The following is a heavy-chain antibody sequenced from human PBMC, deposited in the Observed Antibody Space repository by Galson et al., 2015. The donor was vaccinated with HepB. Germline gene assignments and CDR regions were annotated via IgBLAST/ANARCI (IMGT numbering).Heavy chain of an antibody. V-gene: IGHV3-30*03. CDR1: GFTFSYYA. Sequence: SLRLSCAASGFTFSYYAMHWVRQAPGKGLEWVTNISYDGSEKYYADSVKGRFTISRDNSKNTLYLQMNTLRTDDTALYYCAMLHSGSFGFDIWGAGTMLTVSS. CDR3: AMLHSGSFGFDI. CDR2: ISYDGSEK. J-gene: IGHJ3*02. D-gene: IGHD5-12*01.